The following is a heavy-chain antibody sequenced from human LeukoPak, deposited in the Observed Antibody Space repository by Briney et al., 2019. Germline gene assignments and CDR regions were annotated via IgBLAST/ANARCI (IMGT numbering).Heavy chain of an antibody. Sequence: PSETLSLTCTVSGRSINNGYFWGWIRQPPGKGLEWIASIHHSGTASYNPSLESRVTISVDTSKNQFSLRLSSVTAADTAVYYWARDRGALGATVPAIFAVNFFDSWGQGTLGTVSS. CDR3: ARDRGALGATVPAIFAVNFFDS. V-gene: IGHV4-38-2*02. CDR2: IHHSGTA. CDR1: GRSINNGYF. J-gene: IGHJ4*02. D-gene: IGHD2-2*02.